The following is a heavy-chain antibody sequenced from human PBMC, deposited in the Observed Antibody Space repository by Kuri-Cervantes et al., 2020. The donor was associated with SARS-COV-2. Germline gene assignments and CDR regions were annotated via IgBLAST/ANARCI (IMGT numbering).Heavy chain of an antibody. J-gene: IGHJ5*02. D-gene: IGHD2-2*01. CDR2: ISSGRRSI. V-gene: IGHV3-48*04. Sequence: GESLKISCAASGFTFGASDMNWVRQSPGKGLEWVSYISSGRRSIYYTDAVKGRFTISRDNAKNSLYLQMNSLRAEDTAVYYYARDGWGSTSHNWFDPWGQGTLVTVSS. CDR3: ARDGWGSTSHNWFDP. CDR1: GFTFGASD.